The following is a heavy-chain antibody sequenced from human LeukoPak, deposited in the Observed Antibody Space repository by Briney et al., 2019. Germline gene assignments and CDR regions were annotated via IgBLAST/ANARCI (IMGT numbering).Heavy chain of an antibody. Sequence: GGSLRLSCVASGFTFGAYAMRWVRQAPGKGLEWVSLISGDGGSTYYADSVKGRFTISRDNSKNSLYLQMNSLRTEDTALYYCAKVPTVYYYYGMDVWGQGTTVTVSS. CDR3: AKVPTVYYYYGMDV. J-gene: IGHJ6*02. CDR1: GFTFGAYA. CDR2: ISGDGGST. V-gene: IGHV3-43*02. D-gene: IGHD4-11*01.